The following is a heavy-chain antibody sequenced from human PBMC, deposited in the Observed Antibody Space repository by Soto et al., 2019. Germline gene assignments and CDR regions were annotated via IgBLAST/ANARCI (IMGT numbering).Heavy chain of an antibody. V-gene: IGHV4-39*01. Sequence: QLQLQESGPGLVKPSETLSLTCTVSGGSISSSSYYWGWIRQPPGKGLEWIGSIYYSGSTYYNPSLRSRVTISVDTSTNQFSLKLSSVTAADTAVYYCARHSITMIVVVKGLPKPRLVTRFDPWGQGTLVTVSS. D-gene: IGHD3-22*01. J-gene: IGHJ5*02. CDR3: ARHSITMIVVVKGLPKPRLVTRFDP. CDR2: IYYSGST. CDR1: GGSISSSSYY.